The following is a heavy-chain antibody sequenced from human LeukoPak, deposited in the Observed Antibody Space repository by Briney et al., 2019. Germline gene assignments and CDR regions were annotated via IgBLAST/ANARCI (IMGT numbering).Heavy chain of an antibody. CDR2: FDPEDGET. V-gene: IGHV1-24*01. D-gene: IGHD2-2*01. Sequence: ASVKVSCKVSGYTLTELSMHWVRQAPGKGLEWMGGFDPEDGETIYAQKFQGRVTMTEDTSTDTAYMELSSLRSEDTAVYYCATRGIRLGSTSPDAFDIWGQGTMVTVSS. J-gene: IGHJ3*02. CDR1: GYTLTELS. CDR3: ATRGIRLGSTSPDAFDI.